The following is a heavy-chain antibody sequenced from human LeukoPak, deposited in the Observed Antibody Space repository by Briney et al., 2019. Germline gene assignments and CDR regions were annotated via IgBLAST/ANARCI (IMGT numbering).Heavy chain of an antibody. Sequence: SETLSLTCAVYGGSFSGYYWSWIGQPPGKGLEWIGEINHSGSTNYNPSLKSRVTISVDTSKNQFSLKLSSVTAADTAVYYCARGEYFDWLYRSQYYFDYWGQGTLVTVSS. V-gene: IGHV4-34*01. D-gene: IGHD3-9*01. CDR3: ARGEYFDWLYRSQYYFDY. CDR2: INHSGST. J-gene: IGHJ4*02. CDR1: GGSFSGYY.